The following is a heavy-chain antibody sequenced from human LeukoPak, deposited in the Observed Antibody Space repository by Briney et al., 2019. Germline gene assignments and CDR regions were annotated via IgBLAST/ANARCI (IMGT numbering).Heavy chain of an antibody. J-gene: IGHJ5*02. D-gene: IGHD3-16*01. CDR3: ARHGVVTWFDP. V-gene: IGHV4-34*01. CDR2: INHSGST. Sequence: SETLSLTCAVYSGSFSDYSWSWLRQTPEKGLEWIGEINHSGSTNYNPSLKSRVIMSVDTSKNQFSVKLRSVTAADTAVYYCARHGVVTWFDPWGQGTLVTVSS. CDR1: SGSFSDYS.